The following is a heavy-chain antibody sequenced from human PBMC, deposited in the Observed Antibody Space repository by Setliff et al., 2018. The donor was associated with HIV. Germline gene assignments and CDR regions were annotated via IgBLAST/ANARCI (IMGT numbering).Heavy chain of an antibody. CDR3: ARSPGDYLFDY. CDR1: GYTFTSYA. D-gene: IGHD4-17*01. J-gene: IGHJ4*02. V-gene: IGHV1-3*01. Sequence: ASVKVSCKASGYTFTSYAIHWVRQAPGQSLEWMGWINAGYGNTKYSQKFQGRVTITRDASASTAYMELSSLRSEDTAVYYCARSPGDYLFDYRGQGTLVTVSS. CDR2: INAGYGNT.